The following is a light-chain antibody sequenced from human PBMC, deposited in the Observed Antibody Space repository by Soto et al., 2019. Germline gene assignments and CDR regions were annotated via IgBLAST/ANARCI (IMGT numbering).Light chain of an antibody. CDR2: EVT. V-gene: IGLV2-14*01. CDR1: RDDIGAYDY. CDR3: NSYTNSSAVV. Sequence: QSALTQPASVSGSPGQSITISCAGTRDDIGAYDYVSWYQQHPGNAPKLLVYEVTNRPSGVSDRFSGSKSGNTASLTISGLQAEDEADYYGNSYTNSSAVVFGGGTKLTVL. J-gene: IGLJ2*01.